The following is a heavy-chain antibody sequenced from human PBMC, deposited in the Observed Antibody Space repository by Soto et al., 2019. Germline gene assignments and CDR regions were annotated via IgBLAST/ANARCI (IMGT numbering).Heavy chain of an antibody. CDR1: GFTFSTYW. CDR3: AREGEPYSGGCRKGGAYDY. J-gene: IGHJ4*02. Sequence: EVQLVESGGGLVQPGGSLRPSCAASGFTFSTYWMSWVRQAPGKGLEWVANIKEDGSEEYYVDSVKGRCTISRDNAKNSLALLRSSLGAEDTAVYYGAREGEPYSGGCRKGGAYDYWGQGTLVTVSS. CDR2: IKEDGSEE. V-gene: IGHV3-7*01. D-gene: IGHD2-21*01.